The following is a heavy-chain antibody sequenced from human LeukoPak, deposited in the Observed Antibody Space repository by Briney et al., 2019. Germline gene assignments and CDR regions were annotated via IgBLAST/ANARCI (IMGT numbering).Heavy chain of an antibody. J-gene: IGHJ4*02. CDR3: ARAQSYDSSGYPFL. V-gene: IGHV4-59*01. CDR2: IYYSGST. Sequence: SETLSLTCTVSGGSISSYYWSWIRQPPGKGLEWIGYIYYSGSTNYNPSLKSRVTISVDTSKNQFSLKLSSVTAADTAVYYCARAQSYDSSGYPFLWGQGTLVTVSS. D-gene: IGHD3-22*01. CDR1: GGSISSYY.